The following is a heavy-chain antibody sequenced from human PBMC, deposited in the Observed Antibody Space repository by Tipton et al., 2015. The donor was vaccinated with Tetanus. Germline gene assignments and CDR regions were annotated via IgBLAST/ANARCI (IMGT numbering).Heavy chain of an antibody. CDR2: IWYDGSNK. V-gene: IGHV3-33*01. D-gene: IGHD2-2*01. CDR3: ARDSTYLFDY. CDR1: GFTFRSYG. Sequence: SLRLSCAASGFTFRSYGMHWVRQAPGKGLEWVALIWYDGSNKNYADSVKGRFTISRDNSKNTLYLQMNSLRAEDTAVYYCARDSTYLFDYWGQGTLVTVSS. J-gene: IGHJ4*02.